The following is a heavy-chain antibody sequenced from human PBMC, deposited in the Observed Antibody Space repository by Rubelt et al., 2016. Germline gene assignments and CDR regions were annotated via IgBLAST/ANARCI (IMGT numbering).Heavy chain of an antibody. Sequence: QVQLVQSGAEVKKPGASVKVSCKASGYTFTSYGISWVRQAPGQGLEWMGRIIPILGIANYAQKFQGRVTITADKSTSTAYMELSSLGSEDTAVYYCARDGGIAAAGTFDYWGQGTLVTVS. CDR3: ARDGGIAAAGTFDY. CDR2: IIPILGIA. J-gene: IGHJ4*02. CDR1: GYTFTSYG. D-gene: IGHD6-13*01. V-gene: IGHV1-69*04.